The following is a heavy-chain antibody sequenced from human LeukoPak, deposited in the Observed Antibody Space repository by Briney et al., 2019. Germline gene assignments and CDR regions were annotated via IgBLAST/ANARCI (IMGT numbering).Heavy chain of an antibody. V-gene: IGHV1-2*02. J-gene: IGHJ5*02. CDR3: ARSVRGVVNWFDP. D-gene: IGHD3-10*01. CDR1: GYTFTGYY. CDR2: INPNSGGT. Sequence: ASVKVSCKASGYTFTGYYMHWVRQAPGQGLEWMGWINPNSGGTNYAQKFQGRVTMTRDTPISTAYMELSRLRSDDTAVYYCARSVRGVVNWFDPWGQGTLVTVSS.